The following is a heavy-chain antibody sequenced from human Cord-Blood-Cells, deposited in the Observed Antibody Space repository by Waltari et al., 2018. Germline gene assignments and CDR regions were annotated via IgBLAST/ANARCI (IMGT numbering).Heavy chain of an antibody. J-gene: IGHJ4*02. D-gene: IGHD6-13*01. Sequence: EVQLVETGGGLIHPGGSVRLSRAAPGFTVISTYMSGGRLAPGKGLEWVSVIYSGGSTYYADSVKGRFTISRDNSKNTLYLQMNSLRAEDTAVYYCARDGGVAAAGNHSDYWGQGTLVTVSS. CDR2: IYSGGST. CDR3: ARDGGVAAAGNHSDY. V-gene: IGHV3-53*02. CDR1: GFTVISTY.